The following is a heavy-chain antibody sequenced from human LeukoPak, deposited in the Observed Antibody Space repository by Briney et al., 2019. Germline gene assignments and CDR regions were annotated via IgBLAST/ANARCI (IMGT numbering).Heavy chain of an antibody. V-gene: IGHV3-30*02. Sequence: GGSLILSCAASGFTFSSYGMHWVRQAPGKGLEGVAFIRYDGSNKYYADSVKGRFTISRDNSKNTLYLQMITLRPEDTAVYYCARERQNKDFWSGGDYWGQGTLVTVSS. CDR3: ARERQNKDFWSGGDY. CDR2: IRYDGSNK. CDR1: GFTFSSYG. J-gene: IGHJ4*02. D-gene: IGHD3-3*01.